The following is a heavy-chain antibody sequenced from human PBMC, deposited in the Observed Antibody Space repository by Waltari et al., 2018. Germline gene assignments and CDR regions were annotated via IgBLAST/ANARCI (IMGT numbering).Heavy chain of an antibody. CDR1: GFTFSSYE. Sequence: EMQLVESGGGLVQPGGSLRLSCAGSGFTFSSYEMNWVRQAPGKGLEWVSYISSSGGTIYYADSVKGRFTISRDNAKNSLYLQMNSLRAEDTAVYYCARETLPSYGDHLNYWGQGALVTVSS. CDR2: ISSSGGTI. V-gene: IGHV3-48*03. J-gene: IGHJ4*02. CDR3: ARETLPSYGDHLNY. D-gene: IGHD4-17*01.